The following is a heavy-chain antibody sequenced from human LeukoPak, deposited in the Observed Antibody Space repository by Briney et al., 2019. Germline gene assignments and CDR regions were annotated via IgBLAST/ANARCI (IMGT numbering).Heavy chain of an antibody. Sequence: GASVKVSCKASGYTFTAFYLHWVRQAPGQGLEWMGIINPSGGSTSYAQKFQDRVTMTRDTSTSTVYMELSSLRSEDTAVYYCARGVGVIVVVITTATDYWGQGTLVTVSS. V-gene: IGHV1-46*01. D-gene: IGHD3-22*01. CDR2: INPSGGST. J-gene: IGHJ4*02. CDR1: GYTFTAFY. CDR3: ARGVGVIVVVITTATDY.